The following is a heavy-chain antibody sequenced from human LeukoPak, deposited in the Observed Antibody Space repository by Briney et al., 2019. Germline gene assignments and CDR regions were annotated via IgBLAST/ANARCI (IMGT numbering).Heavy chain of an antibody. J-gene: IGHJ5*02. Sequence: SETLSLTCTVSGGSISGSTYYWGWIRQPPGKGLEWIGSIYYSGKTYYNPSLKSRVTISVDTSKNQFSLNLSSVTAADTAVYYCARADYGDLAPWGQGTLVTVSS. CDR1: GGSISGSTYY. CDR2: IYYSGKT. CDR3: ARADYGDLAP. D-gene: IGHD4-17*01. V-gene: IGHV4-39*07.